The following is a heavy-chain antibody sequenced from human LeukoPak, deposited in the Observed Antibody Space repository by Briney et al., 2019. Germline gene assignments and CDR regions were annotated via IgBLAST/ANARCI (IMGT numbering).Heavy chain of an antibody. CDR3: AGAEPRGAIWYPY. Sequence: PSETPSLPRAVSGAPLSNINWWWGWVRPPPREGLGGIGEIYHSGSTNYNPSLKSRVTMSVDKSKNQFSLKLNSVTAADTAVYYCAGAEPRGAIWYPYWGQGTLVTVSS. CDR2: IYHSGST. J-gene: IGHJ4*02. V-gene: IGHV4-4*02. CDR1: GAPLSNINW. D-gene: IGHD6-13*01.